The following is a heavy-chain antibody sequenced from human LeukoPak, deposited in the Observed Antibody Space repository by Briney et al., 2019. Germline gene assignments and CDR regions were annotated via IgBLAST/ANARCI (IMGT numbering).Heavy chain of an antibody. J-gene: IGHJ4*02. Sequence: VASVKVSCKASGYIFTDYYMHWVRQAPGQELGWMGRINPNSGGTNYAQKFQGRVTMTRNTSISTAYMELSSLRSEDTAVYYCASLLWFGEFYDYWGQGTLVTVSS. V-gene: IGHV1/OR15-1*04. CDR3: ASLLWFGEFYDY. CDR1: GYIFTDYY. D-gene: IGHD3-10*01. CDR2: INPNSGGT.